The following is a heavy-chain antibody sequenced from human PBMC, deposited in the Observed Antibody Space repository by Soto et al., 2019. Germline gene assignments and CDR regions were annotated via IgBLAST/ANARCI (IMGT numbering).Heavy chain of an antibody. CDR2: INHSGST. CDR1: GGSFSGYY. D-gene: IGHD2-2*01. CDR3: ARGLLRGFNAAACKKSNLFGP. Sequence: LSLTCAVYGGSFSGYYWSWIRQPPGKGLEWIGEINHSGSTNYNPSLKSRVTISVDTSKNQFSLKLSSVTAADTAVYYCARGLLRGFNAAACKKSNLFGPWGQGTLVTVSS. V-gene: IGHV4-34*01. J-gene: IGHJ5*02.